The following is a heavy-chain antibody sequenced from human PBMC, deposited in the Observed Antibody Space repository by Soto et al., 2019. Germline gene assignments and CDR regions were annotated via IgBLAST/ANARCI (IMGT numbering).Heavy chain of an antibody. CDR3: ARALTTRGDYHFHY. D-gene: IGHD4-17*01. CDR2: ISAYNGNT. CDR1: GYTFTSYG. Sequence: QVQLVQSGAEVKKPGASVKVSCKASGYTFTSYGISWERQAPGQGLEWMGWISAYNGNTNYAQKLQGRVTMTTDTSTSTAYMELRSLRYDDTAVYYCARALTTRGDYHFHYWGQGTLVTVSS. J-gene: IGHJ4*02. V-gene: IGHV1-18*01.